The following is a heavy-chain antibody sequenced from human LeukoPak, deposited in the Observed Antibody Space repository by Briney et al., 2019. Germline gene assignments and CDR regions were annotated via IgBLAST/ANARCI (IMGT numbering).Heavy chain of an antibody. V-gene: IGHV3-74*01. CDR2: ISSDGTTI. CDR1: GFTFNNYL. J-gene: IGHJ6*02. D-gene: IGHD3-22*01. Sequence: GGSPRLSCGASGFTFNNYLVHCVRQTTGKGPVCVSRISSDGTTISYADSVKGRFTISRDNAKNTLYLQVNSLRAGDTAVYYCARGRTMTAYYYGLDVWGQGTTVTVSS. CDR3: ARGRTMTAYYYGLDV.